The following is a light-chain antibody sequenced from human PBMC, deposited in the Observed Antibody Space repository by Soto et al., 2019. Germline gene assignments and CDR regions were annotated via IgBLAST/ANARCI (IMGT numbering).Light chain of an antibody. V-gene: IGKV1-16*02. Sequence: DIQMTQSPSSLSASVGDTVTITCRASQGINTFLAWFQQKPGKAPKSLIYGASSLQSGVPSKFSGSGSDTGFTLTISSLQPEDSATYFCQQYHSYPVTFGGGTKVEIK. CDR2: GAS. J-gene: IGKJ4*01. CDR3: QQYHSYPVT. CDR1: QGINTF.